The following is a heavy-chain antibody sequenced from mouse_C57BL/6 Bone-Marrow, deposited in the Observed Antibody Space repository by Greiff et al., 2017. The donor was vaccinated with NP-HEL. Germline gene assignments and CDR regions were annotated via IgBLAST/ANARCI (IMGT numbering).Heavy chain of an antibody. J-gene: IGHJ4*01. D-gene: IGHD2-3*01. Sequence: QVHVKQSGAELARPGASVKLSCKASGYTFTSYGISWVKQSTGQGLEWIGEIYPRSGNTYYNEKFKGKATLTADKSSSTAYMELRSLTSEDSAVYFCARNYDGYYAYAMDYWGQGTSVTVSS. CDR3: ARNYDGYYAYAMDY. CDR2: IYPRSGNT. CDR1: GYTFTSYG. V-gene: IGHV1-81*01.